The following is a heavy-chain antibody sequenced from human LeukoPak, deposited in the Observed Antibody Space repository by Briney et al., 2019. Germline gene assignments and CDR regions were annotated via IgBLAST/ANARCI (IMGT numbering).Heavy chain of an antibody. D-gene: IGHD3-10*01. CDR1: GFTVSSNY. CDR2: IKQDGTEK. V-gene: IGHV3-7*01. J-gene: IGHJ3*02. Sequence: GGSLRLSCAASGFTVSSNYMSWVRQAPGKGLEWVANIKQDGTEKYYVDSVKGRFTISRDNAKNSLYLQMNSLRAEDTAVYYCARGDFYGSGTSFIDAFDIWGQRTLVTVSS. CDR3: ARGDFYGSGTSFIDAFDI.